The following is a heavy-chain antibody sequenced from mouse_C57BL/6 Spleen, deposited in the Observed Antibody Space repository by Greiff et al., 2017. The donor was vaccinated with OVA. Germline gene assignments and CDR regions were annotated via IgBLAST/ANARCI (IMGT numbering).Heavy chain of an antibody. CDR3: AKAATVVENWYFDV. V-gene: IGHV1-52*01. J-gene: IGHJ1*03. CDR2: IDPSDSET. D-gene: IGHD1-1*01. CDR1: GYTFTSYW. Sequence: QVQLQQPGAELVRPGSSVKLSCKASGYTFTSYWMHWVKQRPIQGLEWIGNIDPSDSETHYNQKFKDKATLTVDKSSSTAYMQLSSLTSEDSAVYYGAKAATVVENWYFDVWGTGTTVTVSS.